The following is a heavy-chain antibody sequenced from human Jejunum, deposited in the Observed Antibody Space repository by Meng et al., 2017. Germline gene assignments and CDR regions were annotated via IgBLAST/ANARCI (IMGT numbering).Heavy chain of an antibody. D-gene: IGHD2-15*01. J-gene: IGHJ4*02. CDR2: VSSGGGST. Sequence: GESLKISCAASGFTFSNYFMARVRQAPGKGPEWVSTVSSGGGSTYYADSVKGRFTISSDSSKNMLTLQMNSLEAEDTAVYYCAREVVGGLFFWDFWGQGTLVTVSS. CDR3: AREVVGGLFFWDF. V-gene: IGHV3-23*01. CDR1: GFTFSNYF.